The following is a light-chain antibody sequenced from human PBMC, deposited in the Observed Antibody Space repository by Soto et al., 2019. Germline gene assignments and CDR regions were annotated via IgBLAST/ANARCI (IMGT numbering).Light chain of an antibody. CDR1: QSISSW. J-gene: IGKJ1*01. V-gene: IGKV1-5*03. CDR3: QQHNSFSRT. Sequence: DIQMTQSPSTLSASVGDRVTITCRASQSISSWLAWYQQKPGKAPKLQIYKASSLESGVPSRFSGSGSGTEFTLTISSLQPDDLATYYCQQHNSFSRTFGQGTKVDIK. CDR2: KAS.